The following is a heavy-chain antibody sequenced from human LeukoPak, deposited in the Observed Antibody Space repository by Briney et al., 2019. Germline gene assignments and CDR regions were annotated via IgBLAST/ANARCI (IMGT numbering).Heavy chain of an antibody. J-gene: IGHJ4*02. CDR3: VLIRGVKKGLFDY. V-gene: IGHV1-2*06. D-gene: IGHD3-10*01. Sequence: ASVKVSCKTSGYTFTGYYIHWVRQAPGQGLEWMGRINPNSGGTNYAQKFQGRVTMTRDTSISTAYMELSRLRSDDTAVYYCVLIRGVKKGLFDYWGQGTLVTVSS. CDR2: INPNSGGT. CDR1: GYTFTGYY.